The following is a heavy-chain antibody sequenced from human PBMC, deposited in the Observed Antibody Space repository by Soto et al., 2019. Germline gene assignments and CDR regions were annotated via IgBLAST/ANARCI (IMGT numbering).Heavy chain of an antibody. Sequence: QVQLVQSGAEVKKPGASVKVSCKASGYSFSNFGISWVRQAPGQGLEWMGWISTYNGHTTYAQKLQGRVTMTTDTSTNTAYMELRSLRSDHTAVYYCARDWGQQWLAYGLDVWGLGTTVTVSS. CDR2: ISTYNGHT. J-gene: IGHJ6*02. CDR1: GYSFSNFG. CDR3: ARDWGQQWLAYGLDV. V-gene: IGHV1-18*01. D-gene: IGHD6-19*01.